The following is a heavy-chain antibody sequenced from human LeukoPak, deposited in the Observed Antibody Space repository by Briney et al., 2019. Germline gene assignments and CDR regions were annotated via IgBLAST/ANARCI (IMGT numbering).Heavy chain of an antibody. CDR2: IRYDGSDK. J-gene: IGHJ3*01. D-gene: IGHD5-18*01. Sequence: TGGSLRLSCAASGFNLSDYGMHWVRQAPGKGLEWVAFIRYDGSDKCYADSVKGGFSISRDSSKSTLYLQMNSLRADDTPVYYCAKERSGYSYGYDAFDVWGQGTMVTVSS. V-gene: IGHV3-30*02. CDR3: AKERSGYSYGYDAFDV. CDR1: GFNLSDYG.